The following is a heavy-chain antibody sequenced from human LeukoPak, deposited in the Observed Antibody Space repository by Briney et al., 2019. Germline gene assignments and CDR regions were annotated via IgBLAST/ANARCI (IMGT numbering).Heavy chain of an antibody. D-gene: IGHD4-23*01. CDR1: GFTFSSYA. V-gene: IGHV3-23*01. CDR2: LSGSGGST. CDR3: AKSFAGGYSPIDY. Sequence: GGSLRLSCAASGFTFSSYAMSWVRQAPGKGLEWVSALSGSGGSTYYADSVKGRFTISRDNSKNTLYLQMNSLRAEDTAVYYCAKSFAGGYSPIDYWGQGTLVTVSS. J-gene: IGHJ4*02.